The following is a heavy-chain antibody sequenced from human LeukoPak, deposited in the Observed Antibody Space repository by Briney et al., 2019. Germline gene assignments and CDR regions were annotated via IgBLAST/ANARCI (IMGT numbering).Heavy chain of an antibody. V-gene: IGHV3-21*01. D-gene: IGHD3-22*01. J-gene: IGHJ4*02. CDR1: GFTFSRYS. Sequence: GGSLRLSGVGSGFTFSRYSMNWVRQAPGRGREWFSPIRSDVSSIYYADSVKGRLTISRDNAKNSVFLQMNSLRAGNTAVYYCARDGYSMGYFYDLWGQGTLVTVSS. CDR2: IRSDVSSI. CDR3: ARDGYSMGYFYDL.